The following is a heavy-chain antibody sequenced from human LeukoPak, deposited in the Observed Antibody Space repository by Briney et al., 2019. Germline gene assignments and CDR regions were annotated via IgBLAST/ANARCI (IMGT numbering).Heavy chain of an antibody. CDR3: ASNLWWLRGFFDY. J-gene: IGHJ4*02. CDR1: GGSISSYY. D-gene: IGHD5-12*01. V-gene: IGHV4-59*12. Sequence: SETLSLTCTVSGGSISSYYWSWIRQPPGKGLEWIGYIYYSGTTYYNPSLKSRVTISEDTSKNQFSLKLSSVTAADTAVYYCASNLWWLRGFFDYWGQGTLVTVSS. CDR2: IYYSGTT.